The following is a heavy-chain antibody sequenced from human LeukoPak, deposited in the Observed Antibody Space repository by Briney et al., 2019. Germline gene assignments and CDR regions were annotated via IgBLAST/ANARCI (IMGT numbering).Heavy chain of an antibody. V-gene: IGHV3-30*04. D-gene: IGHD2-2*01. CDR3: ASQLALPAFDY. CDR1: GFTFSSYA. J-gene: IGHJ4*02. Sequence: GGPLRLSCAASGFTFSSYAMHWVRQAPGKGLEWVAVISYDGSNKYYADSVKGRFIISRDNSKNTLYLQMNSLRAEDTAVYYCASQLALPAFDYWGQGALVTVSS. CDR2: ISYDGSNK.